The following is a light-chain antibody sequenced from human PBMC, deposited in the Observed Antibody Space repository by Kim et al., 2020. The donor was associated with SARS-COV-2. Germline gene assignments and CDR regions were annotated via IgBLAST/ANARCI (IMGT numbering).Light chain of an antibody. J-gene: IGLJ2*01. CDR1: NIEKRN. CDR3: QVWDGRAVV. CDR2: RDS. V-gene: IGLV3-9*01. Sequence: SVALGQTARMTCGGDNIEKRNGHWYQQRPGQAPILVIYRDSKRPSGIPERVSGSNSGNTATLTISRVQAGDEADYYCQVWDGRAVVFGGGTQLTVL.